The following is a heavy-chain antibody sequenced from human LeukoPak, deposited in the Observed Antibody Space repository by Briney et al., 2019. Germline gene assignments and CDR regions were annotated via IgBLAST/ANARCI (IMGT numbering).Heavy chain of an antibody. CDR3: ARLSGDFYGSGRQFDY. V-gene: IGHV5-51*01. J-gene: IGHJ4*02. D-gene: IGHD3-10*01. CDR1: GYSFTTNW. CDR2: NYPGYSDT. Sequence: VESLNISCQCSGYSFTTNWLGWVCQIPGKGLEWVGVNYPGYSDTRYSPSFQAHVTITADKSISAAYLPGSSLHAGHTCMYYCARLSGDFYGSGRQFDYWGQGTLVTVSS.